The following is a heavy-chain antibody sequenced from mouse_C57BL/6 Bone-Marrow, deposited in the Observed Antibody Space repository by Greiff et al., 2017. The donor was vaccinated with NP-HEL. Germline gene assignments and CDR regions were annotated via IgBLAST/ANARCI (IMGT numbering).Heavy chain of an antibody. J-gene: IGHJ2*01. D-gene: IGHD1-1*01. V-gene: IGHV1-59*01. Sequence: VQLQQPGAELVRPGTSVKLSCKASGYTFTSYWMHWVKQRPGQGLEWIGVIDPSDSYTNYNQKFKGKATLTVDTSSSTAYMQLSSLTSEDSAVYYCARTRITTVVGGYWGQGTTLTVSS. CDR1: GYTFTSYW. CDR2: IDPSDSYT. CDR3: ARTRITTVVGGY.